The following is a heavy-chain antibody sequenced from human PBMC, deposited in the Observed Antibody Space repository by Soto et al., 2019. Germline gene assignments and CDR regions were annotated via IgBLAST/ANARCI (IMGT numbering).Heavy chain of an antibody. CDR1: GFFISSGNY. CDR3: ARARWYDAFDV. CDR2: IFHGGNT. Sequence: SETLSLTXAVSGFFISSGNYWGWIRKPPGKGLEWIGSIFHGGNTYYNPSLKSRVTISVDVSKNQFSLKLNSVTAADTAVYYCARARWYDAFDVWGQGTAVTVSS. V-gene: IGHV4-38-2*01. J-gene: IGHJ3*01. D-gene: IGHD2-15*01.